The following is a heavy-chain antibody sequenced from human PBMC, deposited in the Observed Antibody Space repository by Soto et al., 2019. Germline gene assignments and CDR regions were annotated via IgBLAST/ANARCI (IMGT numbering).Heavy chain of an antibody. CDR1: GYTFTGYY. J-gene: IGHJ4*02. D-gene: IGHD5-12*01. Sequence: ASVKVSCKASGYTFTGYYMHWVRQAPGQGLEWMGWINPNSGGTNYAQKFQGWVTMTRDTSISTAYMELSRVRSDDTAVYYCARAQGIVATEFDYWGQGTLVTVS. CDR2: INPNSGGT. V-gene: IGHV1-2*04. CDR3: ARAQGIVATEFDY.